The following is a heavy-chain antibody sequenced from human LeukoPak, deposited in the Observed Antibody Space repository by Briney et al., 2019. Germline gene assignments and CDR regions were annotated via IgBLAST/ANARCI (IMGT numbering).Heavy chain of an antibody. CDR3: AKRGVVIRVILVGFHKEAYYFDS. CDR2: IDGSDGAS. D-gene: IGHD3-22*01. Sequence: GGSLRLSCAASGFRFSSYVMSWVRQAPGKGLEYVSSIDGSDGASYYADSVKGRFTISRDNYKNTLYLQMNSLGAEDTAVYFCAKRGVVIRVILVGFHKEAYYFDSWGQGALVTVSS. V-gene: IGHV3-23*01. J-gene: IGHJ4*02. CDR1: GFRFSSYV.